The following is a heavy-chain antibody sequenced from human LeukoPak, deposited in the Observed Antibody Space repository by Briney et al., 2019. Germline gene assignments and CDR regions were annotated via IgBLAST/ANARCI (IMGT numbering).Heavy chain of an antibody. CDR3: ARSRGSWPAFDI. CDR2: ISRSGGST. D-gene: IGHD6-13*01. J-gene: IGHJ3*02. Sequence: GGSLRLSCAASGFTFSSYAMSWVRQAPGKGLEWVSAISRSGGSTYYADSVKGRFTISRDNSKNTLYLQMNSLRAEDTDVYYCARSRGSWPAFDIWGQGTMVTVSS. CDR1: GFTFSSYA. V-gene: IGHV3-23*01.